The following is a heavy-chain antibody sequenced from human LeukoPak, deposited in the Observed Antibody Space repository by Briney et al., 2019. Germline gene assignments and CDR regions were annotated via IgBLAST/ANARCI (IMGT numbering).Heavy chain of an antibody. V-gene: IGHV3-48*01. D-gene: IGHD2-15*01. CDR1: GFTFSSYS. J-gene: IGHJ3*02. CDR3: ARDVGYCSGGSCYSLDAFDI. Sequence: PGGSLRLSCAASGFTFSSYSMNWVRQAPGKGLEWVSYISSSSSTIYYADSVKGRFTISRDNAKNSLYLQMNSLRAEDTAVYYCARDVGYCSGGSCYSLDAFDIWGQGTMVTVSS. CDR2: ISSSSSTI.